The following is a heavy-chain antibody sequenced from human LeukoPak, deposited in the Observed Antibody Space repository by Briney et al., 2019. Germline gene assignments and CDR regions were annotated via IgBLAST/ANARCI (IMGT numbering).Heavy chain of an antibody. CDR3: ARDRVGWGWSLEY. J-gene: IGHJ4*02. CDR2: INWDGSPK. CDR1: GFTFSSHE. Sequence: GGSLRLSCKASGFTFSSHEMYWVRQAPGKGLEWVSYINWDGSPKYYAGSVKGRFTISRDNAKSSLFLQMNSLRADDTAIYYRARDRVGWGWSLEYWGQGTLVTVSS. V-gene: IGHV3-48*03. D-gene: IGHD3-16*01.